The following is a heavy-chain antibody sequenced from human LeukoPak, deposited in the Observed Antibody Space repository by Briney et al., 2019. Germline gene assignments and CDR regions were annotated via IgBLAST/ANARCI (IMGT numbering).Heavy chain of an antibody. CDR2: IYYTGST. CDR3: ARGNSGSYYGFDY. J-gene: IGHJ4*02. D-gene: IGHD1-26*01. V-gene: IGHV4-59*01. Sequence: PSETLSLTCTVSGGSISSYYWSWLRQPPGKGLEWVGYIYYTGSTNYNPSLKSRVTISVDTSKNQFSLKLSSVTAADTAVYYCARGNSGSYYGFDYWGQGTLVTVSS. CDR1: GGSISSYY.